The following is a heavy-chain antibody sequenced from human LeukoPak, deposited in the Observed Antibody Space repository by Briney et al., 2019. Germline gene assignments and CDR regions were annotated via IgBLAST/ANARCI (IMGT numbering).Heavy chain of an antibody. CDR3: ARGPYYYDSSGYFAFDY. D-gene: IGHD3-22*01. Sequence: SQTLSLTCAISGDSVSSNSVTWNWIRQSPSRGLEWLGRTYYRSTWYNDYAVSVRGRITVNPDTSKNQFSLHLNSVTPEDTAVYYCARGPYYYDSSGYFAFDYWGQGTLVTVSS. CDR2: TYYRSTWYN. J-gene: IGHJ4*02. V-gene: IGHV6-1*01. CDR1: GDSVSSNSVT.